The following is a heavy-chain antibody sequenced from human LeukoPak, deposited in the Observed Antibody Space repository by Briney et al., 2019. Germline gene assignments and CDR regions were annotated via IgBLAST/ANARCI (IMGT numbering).Heavy chain of an antibody. CDR2: ISSSGSTI. V-gene: IGHV3-11*01. CDR1: GFTFSDYY. Sequence: GGSLRLSCAASGFTFSDYYMSWIRQAPGKGLEWVSYISSSGSTIYYADSVKGRFTISRDNAKNSLYLQMNSLRAEDTAVYYCARGAAMGPYYYYGMDVWGQGTTVTVSS. D-gene: IGHD5-18*01. CDR3: ARGAAMGPYYYYGMDV. J-gene: IGHJ6*02.